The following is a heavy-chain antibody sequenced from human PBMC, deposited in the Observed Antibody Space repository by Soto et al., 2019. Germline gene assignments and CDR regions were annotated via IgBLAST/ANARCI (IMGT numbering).Heavy chain of an antibody. D-gene: IGHD3-22*01. V-gene: IGHV1-2*02. CDR1: GYTFTDKY. J-gene: IGHJ5*02. CDR3: AQFPSHYEGGYTWFDP. Sequence: GAAVKVSCKATGYTFTDKYIYIHWVRQAPGQGLEWMGWINPNDGATNYAQKFQGRVTMTRDTSISTAYMELSRLTSDDTAVYYCAQFPSHYEGGYTWFDPWGQGTLVTVSS. CDR2: INPNDGAT.